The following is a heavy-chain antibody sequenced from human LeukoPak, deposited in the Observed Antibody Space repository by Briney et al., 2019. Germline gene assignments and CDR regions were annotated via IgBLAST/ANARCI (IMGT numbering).Heavy chain of an antibody. CDR1: GFTFSSYS. D-gene: IGHD1-26*01. CDR3: ARDSGSYHLPFDY. J-gene: IGHJ4*02. V-gene: IGHV3-21*01. Sequence: GGSLRLSCAASGFTFSSYSMNWVRQAPGKGLEWVSSISSSSSYIYYADSVKGRFTISRDNAKNSLYLQMNSLRAEDTAVYYCARDSGSYHLPFDYWGQGTLVTVYS. CDR2: ISSSSSYI.